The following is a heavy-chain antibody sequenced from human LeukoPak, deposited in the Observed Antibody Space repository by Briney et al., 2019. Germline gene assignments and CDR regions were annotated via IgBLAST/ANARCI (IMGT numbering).Heavy chain of an antibody. CDR2: IYPGDSDT. Sequence: GESLKISCKGSGYSFTSYWIGWVRQMPGKGLEWMGIIYPGDSDTRYSPSFQGQVTISADKSISTAYLQWSSLKASDTAMYYCARLGCSSTSCYNNYYYYGMDVWGQGTTVTVSS. D-gene: IGHD2-2*02. CDR3: ARLGCSSTSCYNNYYYYGMDV. CDR1: GYSFTSYW. V-gene: IGHV5-51*01. J-gene: IGHJ6*02.